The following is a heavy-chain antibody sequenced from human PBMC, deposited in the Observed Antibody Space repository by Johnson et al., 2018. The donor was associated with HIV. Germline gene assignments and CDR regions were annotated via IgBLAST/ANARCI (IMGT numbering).Heavy chain of an antibody. V-gene: IGHV3-20*04. CDR3: ARVVMITFGGVIALDAFDI. J-gene: IGHJ3*02. D-gene: IGHD3-16*02. Sequence: EVQLVESGGGLIQPGGSLRLSCAASGFSVRTNYMSWVRQAPGKGLEWVSVINWNGGSTGYADSVKGRFTISRDNAKNSLYLQMNSLRAEDTALYYCARVVMITFGGVIALDAFDIWGQGTMVTASS. CDR1: GFSVRTNY. CDR2: INWNGGST.